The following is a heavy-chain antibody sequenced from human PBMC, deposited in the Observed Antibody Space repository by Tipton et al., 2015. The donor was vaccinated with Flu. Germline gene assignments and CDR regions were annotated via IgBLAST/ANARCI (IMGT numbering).Heavy chain of an antibody. J-gene: IGHJ4*02. Sequence: SLRLSCASSGFIFSTYGMHWVRQAPGKGLEWVAVIWSDGSNTYYADSVKGRFTISRDNSKNTVYLQMNSLRVEDTAVYYCARDKNEFYAFENWAQGTLVTVSS. V-gene: IGHV3-33*01. CDR2: IWSDGSNT. D-gene: IGHD2/OR15-2a*01. CDR1: GFIFSTYG. CDR3: ARDKNEFYAFEN.